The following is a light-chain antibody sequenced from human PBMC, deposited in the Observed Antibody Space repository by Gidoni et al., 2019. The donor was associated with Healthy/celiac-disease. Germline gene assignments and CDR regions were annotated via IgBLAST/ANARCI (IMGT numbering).Light chain of an antibody. J-gene: IGKJ1*01. V-gene: IGKV3-15*01. Sequence: EIVMTQSPATLSVSPGERATRSCRASQSVSSNLAWYQQKPGQAPRLLIYGASTRATGIPARFSGSGSGTEFTLTISSLQSEDFAVYYCQQYNNWPVTFGQGTKVEIK. CDR3: QQYNNWPVT. CDR2: GAS. CDR1: QSVSSN.